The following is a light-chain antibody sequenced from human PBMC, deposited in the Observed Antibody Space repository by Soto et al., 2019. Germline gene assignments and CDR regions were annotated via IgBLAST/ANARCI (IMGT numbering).Light chain of an antibody. J-gene: IGKJ2*01. CDR3: QQYNRYLYT. CDR2: DAS. CDR1: QSISSW. Sequence: DIQMTQSPSTLSASVGARVTITCRASQSISSWLAWYQQKPGKATKLLIYDASSLEGGVPSRFSGSGSGTEFTLTISSLQPDDFATYYCQQYNRYLYTFGQGTKLEIK. V-gene: IGKV1-5*01.